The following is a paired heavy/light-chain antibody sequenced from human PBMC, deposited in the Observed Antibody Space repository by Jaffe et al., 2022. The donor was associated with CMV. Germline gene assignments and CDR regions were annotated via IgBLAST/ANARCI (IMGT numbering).Heavy chain of an antibody. D-gene: IGHD6-13*01. CDR2: IYNTDNT. Sequence: QVQLQESGPRQVKASETLSLTCTVSGGSISSYYWSWVRQPPGKGLEWIGYIYNTDNTNHNPSLKSRVTLSVDTSKNQFSLKLSSVTSADTAVYYCAKSGYSSSGAVDYWGQGSLVTVSS. V-gene: IGHV4-59*13. CDR1: GGSISSYY. CDR3: AKSGYSSSGAVDY. J-gene: IGHJ4*02.
Light chain of an antibody. CDR3: SSYTTSRTVV. Sequence: QSALTQPASVSWSPGQSITISCTGTSSDIGSHNYVSWYQQHPGKAPKLIISDVSDRPSGVSSRFSGSKSGNTATLTISGLQTDDEAVYYCSSYTTSRTVVFGGGTKLTVL. CDR2: DVS. CDR1: SSDIGSHNY. V-gene: IGLV2-14*03. J-gene: IGLJ2*01.